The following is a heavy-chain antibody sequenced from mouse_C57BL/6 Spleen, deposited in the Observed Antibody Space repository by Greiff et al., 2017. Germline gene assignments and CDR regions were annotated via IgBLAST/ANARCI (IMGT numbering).Heavy chain of an antibody. CDR3: ATLTGTWYFDY. CDR1: GFTFSSYG. J-gene: IGHJ2*01. CDR2: ISSGGSYT. V-gene: IGHV5-6*01. D-gene: IGHD4-1*01. Sequence: EVQRVESGGDLVKPGGSLKLSCAASGFTFSSYGMSWVRQTPDKRLEWVATISSGGSYTYYPDSVKGRFTISRDNAKNTLYLQMSSLKSEDTAMYYCATLTGTWYFDYWGQGTTLTVSS.